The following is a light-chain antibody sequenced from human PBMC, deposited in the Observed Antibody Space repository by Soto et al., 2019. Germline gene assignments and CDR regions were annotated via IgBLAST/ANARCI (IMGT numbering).Light chain of an antibody. CDR1: QSLLHSNGYNY. CDR3: MQGTHWPQT. CDR2: SGS. V-gene: IGKV2-28*01. J-gene: IGKJ1*01. Sequence: ILLTQSPLSLPVTPGEPASISCRSSQSLLHSNGYNYLDWYLQRPGQSPQLLIYSGSNRASGVPDRFSGSGSGTHFTLKISRVEAEDVGVYYCMQGTHWPQTFCQGTKV.